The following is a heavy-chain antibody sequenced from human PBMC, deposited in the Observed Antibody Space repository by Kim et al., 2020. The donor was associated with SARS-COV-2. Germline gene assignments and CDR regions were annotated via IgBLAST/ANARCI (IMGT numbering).Heavy chain of an antibody. D-gene: IGHD5-18*01. Sequence: SPSLKSRTTITKDTSKNQVVLTMTNMDPVDTATYYCARRGYSYGSYYFDYWGQGTLVTVSS. J-gene: IGHJ4*02. V-gene: IGHV2-5*01. CDR3: ARRGYSYGSYYFDY.